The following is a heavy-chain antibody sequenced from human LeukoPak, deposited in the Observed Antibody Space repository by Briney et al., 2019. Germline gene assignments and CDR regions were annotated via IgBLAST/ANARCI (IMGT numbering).Heavy chain of an antibody. CDR2: ISYDGSNK. Sequence: GGSLRLSCAASGFTFSSYGMHWVRQAPGKGLEWVAVISYDGSNKYYADSVKGRFTISRDNSKNTLYLQMNSLRAEDTAVYYCAKFGAAAGNFDYWGQGTLVTVSS. V-gene: IGHV3-30*18. J-gene: IGHJ4*02. D-gene: IGHD6-13*01. CDR3: AKFGAAAGNFDY. CDR1: GFTFSSYG.